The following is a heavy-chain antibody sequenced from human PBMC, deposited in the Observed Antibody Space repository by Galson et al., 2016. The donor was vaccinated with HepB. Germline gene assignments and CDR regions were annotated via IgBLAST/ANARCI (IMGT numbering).Heavy chain of an antibody. CDR3: AREASCSGGRCFPWFDP. D-gene: IGHD2-15*01. CDR2: INQSGRA. Sequence: SETLSLTCAFYGATFSGSLTDHYWSWIRQPPGGGLEWIGEINQSGRANYNSSLKSRVTILMDTSKNRLSLRLKSVTAADTAVYYCAREASCSGGRCFPWFDPWGQGSLVIVSS. CDR1: GATFSGSLTDHY. J-gene: IGHJ5*02. V-gene: IGHV4-34*01.